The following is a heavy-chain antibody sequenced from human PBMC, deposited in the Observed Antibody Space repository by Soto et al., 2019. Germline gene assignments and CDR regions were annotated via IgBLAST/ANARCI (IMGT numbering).Heavy chain of an antibody. CDR2: IIPLFRTA. CDR3: ARPKGSYSSGYYYFDY. Sequence: QVQLVHSGPEVTQPPSSVKVSCKTSGGTFTTYAIYSVRQAPGQGLEWMGAIIPLFRTADYAQKFQGTVTITADESTSRASMELSSLRSEDTAVYYCARPKGSYSSGYYYFDYWGQGTLVTVSS. D-gene: IGHD6-19*01. J-gene: IGHJ4*02. CDR1: GGTFTTYA. V-gene: IGHV1-69*01.